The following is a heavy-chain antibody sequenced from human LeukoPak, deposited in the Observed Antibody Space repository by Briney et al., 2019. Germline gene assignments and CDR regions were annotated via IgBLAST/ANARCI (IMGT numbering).Heavy chain of an antibody. J-gene: IGHJ3*02. CDR3: AFPHSSGWYTHNAFDI. V-gene: IGHV4-39*01. D-gene: IGHD6-19*01. Sequence: SETLSLTCTVSGGSISSSSYYWGWIRQPPGKGLEWIGSIYYSGSTYYNPSLKSRVTISVDTSKNQFSLKLSSVTAADTAVYYCAFPHSSGWYTHNAFDIWGQGTMVTVSS. CDR1: GGSISSSSYY. CDR2: IYYSGST.